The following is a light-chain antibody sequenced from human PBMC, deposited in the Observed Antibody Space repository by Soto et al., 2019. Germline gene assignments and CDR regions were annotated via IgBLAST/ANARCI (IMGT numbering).Light chain of an antibody. Sequence: QSALTQPPSASGSPXQSVTISCTGTSSDVGAYKYVSWYQQYPGKAPKLMIYEVTKRPSGVPDRFSGSKSGNTASLTVSGLQAEDEADYYCTSYVGNDIWVFGGGTKVTVL. CDR1: SSDVGAYKY. V-gene: IGLV2-8*01. CDR3: TSYVGNDIWV. J-gene: IGLJ3*02. CDR2: EVT.